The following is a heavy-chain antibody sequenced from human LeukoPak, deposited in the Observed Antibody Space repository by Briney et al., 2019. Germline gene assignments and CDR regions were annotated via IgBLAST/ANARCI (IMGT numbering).Heavy chain of an antibody. CDR3: ARDVVGATSDY. CDR1: GFTFSSYW. Sequence: SGGSLRLSCAASGFTFSSYWMSWVRQAPGKGLEWVANIKQDGSEKFYVDSVKGRFTISRDNAKNSLYLQMNSLRAEDTAVYYCARDVVGATSDYWGQGTLVTVSS. V-gene: IGHV3-7*03. CDR2: IKQDGSEK. J-gene: IGHJ4*02. D-gene: IGHD1-26*01.